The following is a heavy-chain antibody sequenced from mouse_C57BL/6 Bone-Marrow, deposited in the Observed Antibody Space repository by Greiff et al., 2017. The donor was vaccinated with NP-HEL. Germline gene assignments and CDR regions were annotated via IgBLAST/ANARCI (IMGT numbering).Heavy chain of an antibody. V-gene: IGHV1-81*01. CDR2: IYPRSGNT. CDR3: AGRSYGSSYWYFDV. J-gene: IGHJ1*03. D-gene: IGHD1-1*01. CDR1: GYTFTSYG. Sequence: VQLQESGAELARPGASVKLSCKASGYTFTSYGISWVKQRTGQGLEWIGEIYPRSGNTYYNEKFKGKATLTADKSSSTAYMELRSLTSEDSAVYFCAGRSYGSSYWYFDVWGTGTTVTVSS.